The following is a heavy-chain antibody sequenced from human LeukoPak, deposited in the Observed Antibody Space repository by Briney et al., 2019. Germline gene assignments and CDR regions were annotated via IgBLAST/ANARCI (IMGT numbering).Heavy chain of an antibody. CDR3: ASTRGEGY. CDR2: IYSGGST. Sequence: PGGSLRLSCAASGFTVSSNYMSWVRQAPGKGLEWVSVIYSGGSTYYSDSVKGRFTISTHNSNNTLYLQMNSLRAEDTAVYYCASTRGEGYWGQGTLVTVSS. J-gene: IGHJ4*02. D-gene: IGHD3-10*01. V-gene: IGHV3-53*01. CDR1: GFTVSSNY.